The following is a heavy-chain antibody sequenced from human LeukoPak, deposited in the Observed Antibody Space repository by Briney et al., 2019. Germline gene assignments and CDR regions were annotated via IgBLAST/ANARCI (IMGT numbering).Heavy chain of an antibody. CDR1: GGSISSSNW. V-gene: IGHV4-4*02. CDR3: AMKVVAFDNWFDP. Sequence: SGTLSLTCAVSGGSISSSNWWSWVRQPPGKGLEWIGEIYHSGSTNYNPSLKSRVTISVDKSKNQFSLKLSSVTAADTAVYYCAMKVVAFDNWFDPWGQGTLVTVSS. D-gene: IGHD3-22*01. CDR2: IYHSGST. J-gene: IGHJ5*02.